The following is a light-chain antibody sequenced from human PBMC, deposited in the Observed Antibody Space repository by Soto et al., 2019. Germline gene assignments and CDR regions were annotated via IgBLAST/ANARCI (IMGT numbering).Light chain of an antibody. CDR3: QQYNNWPPWT. J-gene: IGKJ1*01. V-gene: IGKV3-15*01. Sequence: VLTQSPATLSLSPGERATLSCRASQSVSSYLVWYQQKPGQAPGLLIYGASTRATGIPARFSGSESGTEFTLTISSLQSEDFAVYYGQQYNNWPPWTFGQGTKVDIK. CDR2: GAS. CDR1: QSVSSY.